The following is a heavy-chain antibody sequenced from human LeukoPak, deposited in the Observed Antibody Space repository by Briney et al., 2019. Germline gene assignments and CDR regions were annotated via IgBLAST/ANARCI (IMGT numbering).Heavy chain of an antibody. J-gene: IGHJ6*03. CDR2: INTNTGSP. CDR3: AREGKSPRGYYYYYYMDV. V-gene: IGHV7-4-1*02. CDR1: GYTFTSYA. D-gene: IGHD4-23*01. Sequence: ASVKVSCKASGYTFTSYAMNWVRQAPGQGLEWMGWINTNTGSPTYAQGFTGRFVFSLDTSVSTAYLQISSLKAEDTAVYYCAREGKSPRGYYYYYYMDVWGKGTTVTVSS.